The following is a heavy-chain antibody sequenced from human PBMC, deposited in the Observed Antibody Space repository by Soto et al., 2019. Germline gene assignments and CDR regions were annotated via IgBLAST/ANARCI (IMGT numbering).Heavy chain of an antibody. CDR2: IKQDGSEK. V-gene: IGHV3-7*01. J-gene: IGHJ5*02. CDR3: AREARSYYDSSGYYYVNNWFDP. Sequence: GGSLRLSCAASGSTFSSYWMSWVRQAPGKGLEWVANIKQDGSEKYYVDSVKGRFTISRDNAKNSLYLQMNSLRAEDTAVYYCAREARSYYDSSGYYYVNNWFDPWGQGTLVTVSA. CDR1: GSTFSSYW. D-gene: IGHD3-22*01.